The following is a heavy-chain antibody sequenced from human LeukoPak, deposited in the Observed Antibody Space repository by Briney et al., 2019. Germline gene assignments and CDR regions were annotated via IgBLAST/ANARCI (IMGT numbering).Heavy chain of an antibody. D-gene: IGHD3-22*01. CDR1: GGTFSSYA. Sequence: SVKVSCKASGGTFSSYAISWVRQAPGQGLEWMGGIIPILGIANYTQKFQGRVTITADKSTSTAYMELSSLRSEDTAVYYCARRPPSNYYDSSGYYSNWYFDLWGRGTLVTVFS. CDR2: IIPILGIA. V-gene: IGHV1-69*10. J-gene: IGHJ2*01. CDR3: ARRPPSNYYDSSGYYSNWYFDL.